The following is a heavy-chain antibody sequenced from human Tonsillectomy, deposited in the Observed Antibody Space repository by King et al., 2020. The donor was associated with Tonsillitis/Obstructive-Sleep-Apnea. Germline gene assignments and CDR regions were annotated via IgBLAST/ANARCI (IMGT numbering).Heavy chain of an antibody. D-gene: IGHD2-2*01. V-gene: IGHV1-3*01. J-gene: IGHJ4*02. CDR3: ARGYCSSTNCHFYH. CDR1: GYTFTTYA. Sequence: QLVQSGAEVKKPGASVKVSCKASGYTFTTYAMHWGRQAPGQRLEWMGWINAGNDNTKYSQNFQGRVTISRETSASTAYMELSSLRSEDTAVYYCARGYCSSTNCHFYHWGQGTLLTVSS. CDR2: INAGNDNT.